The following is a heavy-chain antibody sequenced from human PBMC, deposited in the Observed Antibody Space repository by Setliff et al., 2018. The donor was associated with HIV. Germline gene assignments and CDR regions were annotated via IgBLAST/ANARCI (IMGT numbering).Heavy chain of an antibody. D-gene: IGHD5-12*01. CDR1: GYSFTSYG. V-gene: IGHV1-18*01. J-gene: IGHJ5*02. CDR3: ARDRLPAEVAVSGDWFDP. Sequence: ASVKVSCKASGYSFTSYGFSWVRQAPGQGLEWMGWISVYNDNTNYAQKFQGRVTMTTDASTSTAYMEVRSLRSDDTAVYYCARDRLPAEVAVSGDWFDPWGQGTLVTVSS. CDR2: ISVYNDNT.